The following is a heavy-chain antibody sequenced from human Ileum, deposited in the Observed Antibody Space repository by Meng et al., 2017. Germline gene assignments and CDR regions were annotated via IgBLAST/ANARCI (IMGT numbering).Heavy chain of an antibody. Sequence: QVHVQGCGHGLVKTPAPLSRTVAVSGGANSSSNWWSWGRQHPGKGRGWMGEIYNSGSTNSNPSLKSRVTISVDKYKNKFSLKLSSVTAADTAVYYCASLRYNWNYSADYWGQGTLVTVSS. V-gene: IGHV4-4*03. J-gene: IGHJ4*02. CDR3: ASLRYNWNYSADY. CDR1: GGANSSSNW. D-gene: IGHD1-7*01. CDR2: IYNSGST.